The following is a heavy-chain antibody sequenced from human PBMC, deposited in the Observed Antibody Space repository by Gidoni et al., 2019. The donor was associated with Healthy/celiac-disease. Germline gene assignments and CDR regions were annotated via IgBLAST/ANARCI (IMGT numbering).Heavy chain of an antibody. CDR3: AANKGLRFLEWLSH. V-gene: IGHV1-58*01. D-gene: IGHD3-3*01. J-gene: IGHJ4*02. Sequence: QMQLVQSGPEVKKPGTSVKVSCTASGFTFTSSAVQWVRQARGQRLEWIGWIVVGSGNTNYAQKFQERVTITRDMSTSTAYMELSSLRSEDTAVYYCAANKGLRFLEWLSHWGQGTLVTVSS. CDR2: IVVGSGNT. CDR1: GFTFTSSA.